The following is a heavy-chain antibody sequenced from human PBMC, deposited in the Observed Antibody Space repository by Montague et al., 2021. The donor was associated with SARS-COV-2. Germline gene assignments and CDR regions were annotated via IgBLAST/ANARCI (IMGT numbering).Heavy chain of an antibody. V-gene: IGHV4-39*01. CDR3: ARRFTGLEPPFDP. CDR2: IYYSGST. CDR1: DDSITSATYY. J-gene: IGHJ5*02. D-gene: IGHD1-1*01. Sequence: SETLSLTCAVSDDSITSATYYWACIRQPPGRGLEWFGYIYYSGSTMYNPSLRSRVTMSVDTSKIQFSLHLSLVTAAATAVYYCARRFTGLEPPFDPWGQGTLVIVSS.